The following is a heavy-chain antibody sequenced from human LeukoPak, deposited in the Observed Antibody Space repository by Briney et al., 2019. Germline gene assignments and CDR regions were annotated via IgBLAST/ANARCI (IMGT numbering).Heavy chain of an antibody. V-gene: IGHV4-39*01. D-gene: IGHD5-24*01. J-gene: IGHJ3*01. CDR2: IYYSEST. Sequence: SETLSLTCTVSGGSISSSSYYWGWIRQPPGKGLEWIGNIYYSESTYYNPSLKSRVTISLDTSKNQFSLKLSSVTAADTAVYYCARPDDGAFDFWGQGTMVTVST. CDR1: GGSISSSSYY. CDR3: ARPDDGAFDF.